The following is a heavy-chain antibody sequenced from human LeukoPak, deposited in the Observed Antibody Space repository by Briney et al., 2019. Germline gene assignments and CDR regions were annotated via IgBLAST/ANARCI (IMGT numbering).Heavy chain of an antibody. CDR3: ARDLIFGVVSGWFDP. Sequence: ASVKVSYKASGYTFTGYYMHWVRQAPGQGLEWMGWINPNSGGTNYAQKFQGRVTMTRDTSISTAYMELSRLRSDDTAVYYCARDLIFGVVSGWFDPWGQGTLVTVSS. J-gene: IGHJ5*02. V-gene: IGHV1-2*02. CDR1: GYTFTGYY. CDR2: INPNSGGT. D-gene: IGHD3-3*01.